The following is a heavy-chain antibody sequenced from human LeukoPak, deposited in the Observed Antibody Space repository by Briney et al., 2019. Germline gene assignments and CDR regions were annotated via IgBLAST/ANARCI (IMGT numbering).Heavy chain of an antibody. J-gene: IGHJ6*02. CDR3: ARGRDSDYPAYYYYGIDV. CDR1: GGSFRGYY. Sequence: PSETLSLTCAVHGGSFRGYYWSWIRQPPGKGLEWIGEINDSGSTNCNPSLTSRVTISAATSKHQLCLNLRSVSVAETAVYYFARGRDSDYPAYYYYGIDVWGQGTTVTVSS. CDR2: INDSGST. D-gene: IGHD4-11*01. V-gene: IGHV4-34*01.